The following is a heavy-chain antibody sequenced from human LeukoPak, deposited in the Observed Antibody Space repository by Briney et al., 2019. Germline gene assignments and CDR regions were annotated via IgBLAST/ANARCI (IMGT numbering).Heavy chain of an antibody. CDR3: ASSITIFGVAPNWFDP. CDR2: INHSGST. CDR1: GGSFSGYY. V-gene: IGHV4-34*01. D-gene: IGHD3-3*01. Sequence: SETLSLTCAVYGGSFSGYYWSWIRQPPGKGLEWIGEINHSGSTNYNPSLKSRVTISVDRSKSQFSLKLSSVTAADTAVYYCASSITIFGVAPNWFDPWGQGTLVTVSS. J-gene: IGHJ5*02.